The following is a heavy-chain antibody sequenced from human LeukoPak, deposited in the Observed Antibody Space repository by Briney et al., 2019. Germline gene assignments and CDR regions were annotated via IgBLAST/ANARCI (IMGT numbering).Heavy chain of an antibody. V-gene: IGHV4-59*08. J-gene: IGHJ4*02. Sequence: PSETLSLTCTFSVGSISSYYWSWIRQPPGKGLEWSGYIYYSESTKYNPSRRSRVPISAYTSKNQSSLKLSSVTAADTAVYYCARHFRGEPQLSGFDYWGQGTPVTVSS. CDR2: IYYSEST. CDR3: ARHFRGEPQLSGFDY. D-gene: IGHD6-13*01. CDR1: VGSISSYY.